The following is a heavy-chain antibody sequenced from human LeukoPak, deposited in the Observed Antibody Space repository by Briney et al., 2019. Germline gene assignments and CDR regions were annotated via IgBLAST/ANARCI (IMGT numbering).Heavy chain of an antibody. CDR1: GFTFSSYG. CDR3: AKDVVWYCSSTSCSSPGY. CDR2: IRYDGSNK. D-gene: IGHD2-2*01. J-gene: IGHJ4*02. V-gene: IGHV3-30*02. Sequence: PGGSLRLSCAASGFTFSSYGMHWARQAPGKGLEWVAFIRYDGSNKYYADSVKGRFTISRDNSKSTLYLQMNSLRPEDTAVYYCAKDVVWYCSSTSCSSPGYWGQGSLVTVSS.